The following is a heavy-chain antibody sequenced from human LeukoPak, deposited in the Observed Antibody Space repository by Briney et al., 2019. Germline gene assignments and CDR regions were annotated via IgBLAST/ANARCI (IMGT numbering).Heavy chain of an antibody. J-gene: IGHJ4*02. Sequence: SGGSLRLSCAASGFTFSDHYIDWVRQAPGKGLEWVGRARNRGNGYTTQYAASVKGRFTFSRDDSENTVYLQMNSLKTEDTAVYFCARIMRVDHGTYYFDYWGQGTLVTVSS. D-gene: IGHD4/OR15-4a*01. CDR3: ARIMRVDHGTYYFDY. CDR1: GFTFSDHY. CDR2: ARNRGNGYTT. V-gene: IGHV3-72*01.